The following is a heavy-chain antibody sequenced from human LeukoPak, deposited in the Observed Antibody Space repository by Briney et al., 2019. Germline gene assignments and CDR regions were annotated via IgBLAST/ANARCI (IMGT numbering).Heavy chain of an antibody. D-gene: IGHD2/OR15-2a*01. Sequence: GGSLRLSCAASGFNLNSYWISWVRQAPGKGLEWLANINQDGSEKYYVDSVKGRFTISRDNAKNSLYLQMNSLRAEDTAVYYCTTFYSRLTDYWGQRTLVTVSS. CDR3: TTFYSRLTDY. V-gene: IGHV3-7*05. CDR1: GFNLNSYW. CDR2: INQDGSEK. J-gene: IGHJ4*02.